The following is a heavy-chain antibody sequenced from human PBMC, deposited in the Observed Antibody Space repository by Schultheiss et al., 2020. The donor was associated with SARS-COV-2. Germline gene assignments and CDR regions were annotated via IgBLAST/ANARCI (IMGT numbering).Heavy chain of an antibody. V-gene: IGHV1-8*01. CDR2: MNPNSGNT. J-gene: IGHJ6*02. D-gene: IGHD5-12*01. CDR1: GYTFTSYD. Sequence: ASVKVSCKASGYTFTSYDINWVRQATGQGLEWMGWMNPNSGNTGYAQKFQGRVTMTTDKSTSTAYMELRSLRSDDTAVYYCAAETHSGYDRLGDYYYYGMDVWGRGTLVTVSS. CDR3: AAETHSGYDRLGDYYYYGMDV.